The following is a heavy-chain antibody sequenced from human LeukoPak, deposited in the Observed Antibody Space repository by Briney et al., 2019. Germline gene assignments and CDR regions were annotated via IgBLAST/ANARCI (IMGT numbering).Heavy chain of an antibody. CDR3: ARDGGYQAPSGY. CDR1: GYTFTGYY. D-gene: IGHD2-2*01. Sequence: ASVKVSCKASGYTFTGYYMHWVRQAPGQGLEWMGRINPNSGGTNYAQKFQGRVTMTRDTSNSTAYMELSRLRSDDTAVYYCARDGGYQAPSGYWGQGTLVTVSS. CDR2: INPNSGGT. J-gene: IGHJ4*02. V-gene: IGHV1-2*06.